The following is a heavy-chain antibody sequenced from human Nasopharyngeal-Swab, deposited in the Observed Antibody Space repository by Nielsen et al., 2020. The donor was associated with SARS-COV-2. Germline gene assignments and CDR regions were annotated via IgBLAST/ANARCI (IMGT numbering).Heavy chain of an antibody. CDR1: GYTFTSYD. CDR3: ARGGHIVVVVAAADNWFDP. V-gene: IGHV1-8*01. CDR2: MNPNSGNT. D-gene: IGHD2-15*01. J-gene: IGHJ5*02. Sequence: ASVKVSCKASGYTFTSYDINWVRQATGQGLEWMGWMNPNSGNTGYAQKFQGRATMTRNTSISTAYMELSSLRSEDTAVYYCARGGHIVVVVAAADNWFDPWGQGTLVTVSS.